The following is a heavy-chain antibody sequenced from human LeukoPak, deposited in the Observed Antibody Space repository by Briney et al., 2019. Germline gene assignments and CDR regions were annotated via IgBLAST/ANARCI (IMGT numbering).Heavy chain of an antibody. D-gene: IGHD3-3*01. J-gene: IGHJ4*02. CDR1: GYTFTSYG. Sequence: ASVKVSCKASGYTFTSYGISWVRQAPGQGLEWMGWISAYNGNTNYAQKLQGRVTMTTDTSTSTAYMELRSLRSDDTAVYYCARDLLEYDFWSGSDYWGQGTLVTVSS. V-gene: IGHV1-18*01. CDR3: ARDLLEYDFWSGSDY. CDR2: ISAYNGNT.